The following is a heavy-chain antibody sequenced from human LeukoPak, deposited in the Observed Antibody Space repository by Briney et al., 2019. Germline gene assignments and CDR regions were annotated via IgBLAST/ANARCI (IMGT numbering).Heavy chain of an antibody. CDR3: ARAYREIPHFDY. D-gene: IGHD1-14*01. Sequence: GGSLRLSCAASGFTVSSNYMSWVRQAPGKWLEWVSVLYSDVSTYYADSVKGRFTISRLNSKNTLYLQMNSLRAEDTAVYYCARAYREIPHFDYWGQGTLVTVSS. V-gene: IGHV3-53*04. CDR2: LYSDVST. J-gene: IGHJ4*02. CDR1: GFTVSSNY.